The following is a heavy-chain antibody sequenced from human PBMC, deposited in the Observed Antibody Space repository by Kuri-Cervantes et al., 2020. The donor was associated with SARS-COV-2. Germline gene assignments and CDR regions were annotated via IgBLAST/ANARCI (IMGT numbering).Heavy chain of an antibody. CDR1: GGSFSGYY. CDR3: ARGRVRVWFGELLIGSYYFDY. CDR2: INHSGST. Sequence: SETLSLTCAVYGGSFSGYYWSWIRQPPGKGLEWIGEINHSGSTNYNPSLKSRVTISVDTSKNQFSLKLSSVTAADTAVYYCARGRVRVWFGELLIGSYYFDYWGQGTLVTVSS. V-gene: IGHV4-34*01. D-gene: IGHD3-10*01. J-gene: IGHJ4*02.